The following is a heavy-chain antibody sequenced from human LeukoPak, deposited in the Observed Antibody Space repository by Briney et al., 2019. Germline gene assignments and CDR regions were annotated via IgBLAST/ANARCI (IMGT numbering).Heavy chain of an antibody. V-gene: IGHV3-23*01. CDR1: GFTFSNYW. Sequence: PGGSLRLSCAASGFTFSNYWMHWVRQAPGKGLEWASAISGGGGSTYYADSVKGRFTISRDNSKNTLYLQMNSLRAEDTAVYYCAKPLGDYDILTGYSGVGYWGQGTLVTVSS. J-gene: IGHJ4*02. D-gene: IGHD3-9*01. CDR3: AKPLGDYDILTGYSGVGY. CDR2: ISGGGGST.